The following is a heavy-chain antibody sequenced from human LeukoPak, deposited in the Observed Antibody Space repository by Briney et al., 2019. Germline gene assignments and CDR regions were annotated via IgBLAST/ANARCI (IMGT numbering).Heavy chain of an antibody. Sequence: SGGSLRLSCAASGFTFSSYAMHWVRQAPGKGLEWVAVISYDGSNKYYADSVKGRFTISRDNSKNTLYLQMNSLRAEDTAVYYCARDGGYSYGYYWGQGTLVTVSS. J-gene: IGHJ4*02. CDR1: GFTFSSYA. CDR2: ISYDGSNK. D-gene: IGHD5-18*01. CDR3: ARDGGYSYGYY. V-gene: IGHV3-30-3*01.